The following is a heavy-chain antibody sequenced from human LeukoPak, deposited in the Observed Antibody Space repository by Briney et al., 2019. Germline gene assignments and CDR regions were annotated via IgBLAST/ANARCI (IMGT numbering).Heavy chain of an antibody. J-gene: IGHJ3*02. Sequence: VNVSCKASGYTFTNYGISWVRQAPGQGLDYMGWISGYNGNTNYAQQLQGRVTMTRNTSISTAYMELSSLRSEDTAVYYCARMTYYYDSSGYPRNAFDIWGQGTMVTVSS. V-gene: IGHV1-18*01. D-gene: IGHD3-22*01. CDR1: GYTFTNYG. CDR3: ARMTYYYDSSGYPRNAFDI. CDR2: ISGYNGNT.